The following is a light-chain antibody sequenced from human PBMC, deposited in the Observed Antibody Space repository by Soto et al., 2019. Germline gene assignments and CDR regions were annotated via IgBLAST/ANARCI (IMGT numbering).Light chain of an antibody. V-gene: IGLV1-44*01. CDR2: GDK. Sequence: QSVLTQPPSASGTPGQRVSISCSGRTSNVGSNSANWDQQLPGTAPRLLVYGDKQRPSGVPDRFSASKSGTSISLVISGVQSEDEGDYYCAAWDDALQGVVFGGGTKLTVL. J-gene: IGLJ3*02. CDR3: AAWDDALQGVV. CDR1: TSNVGSNS.